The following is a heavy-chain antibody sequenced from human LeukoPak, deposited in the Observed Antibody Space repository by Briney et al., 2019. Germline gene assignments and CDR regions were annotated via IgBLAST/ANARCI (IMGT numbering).Heavy chain of an antibody. CDR3: ARESFDWLSHGNWFDP. V-gene: IGHV4-4*07. CDR1: SGSISSYY. Sequence: TSETLSLTCTVSSGSISSYYWSWIRQPAGKGLEWIGRIYTSGSTNYNPSLKSRVTMSVDTSKNQFSLKLSSVTAADTAVYYCARESFDWLSHGNWFDPWGQGTLVTVSS. CDR2: IYTSGST. J-gene: IGHJ5*02. D-gene: IGHD3-9*01.